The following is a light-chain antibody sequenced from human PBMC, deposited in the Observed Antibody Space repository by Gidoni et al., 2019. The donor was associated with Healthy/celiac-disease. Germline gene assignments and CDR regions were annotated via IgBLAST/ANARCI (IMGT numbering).Light chain of an antibody. Sequence: IQLTQSPSSLSASVGDRVTITCRASQGIRSYLAWYQQKPGKAPKLLIYAASTLQSGVPSRFSGSGYGTDFTLTISSLQPEDFATYYCQQLNSYPLTCGGGTKVEIK. V-gene: IGKV1-9*01. CDR1: QGIRSY. CDR3: QQLNSYPLT. J-gene: IGKJ4*01. CDR2: AAS.